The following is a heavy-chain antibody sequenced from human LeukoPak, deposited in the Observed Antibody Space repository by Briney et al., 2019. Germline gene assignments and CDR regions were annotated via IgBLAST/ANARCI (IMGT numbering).Heavy chain of an antibody. CDR3: ARDRITIFGVAHGGPYDYYMDV. CDR1: GGSISSYF. J-gene: IGHJ6*03. V-gene: IGHV4-59*12. Sequence: PSETLSLTCTVSGGSISSYFWSWIRQPPGKGLEWIGSIYYSGSTNYNPSLKSRVTISVDTSKNQFSLKLSSVTAADTAVYYCARDRITIFGVAHGGPYDYYMDVWGKGTTVTVSS. CDR2: IYYSGST. D-gene: IGHD3-3*01.